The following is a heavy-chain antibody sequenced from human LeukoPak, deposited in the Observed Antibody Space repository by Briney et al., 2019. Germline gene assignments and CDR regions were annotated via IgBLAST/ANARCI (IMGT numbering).Heavy chain of an antibody. Sequence: GGSLRLSCAASGFNFSSYGMYWVRQAPGKGLEWVSVIWFDGSNKYYADSVKGRFTISRDNAKNSLYLQMNSLRAEDTAVYYCAREEYYYYGMDVWGQGTTVTVSS. CDR2: IWFDGSNK. J-gene: IGHJ6*02. CDR3: AREEYYYYGMDV. V-gene: IGHV3-33*07. CDR1: GFNFSSYG.